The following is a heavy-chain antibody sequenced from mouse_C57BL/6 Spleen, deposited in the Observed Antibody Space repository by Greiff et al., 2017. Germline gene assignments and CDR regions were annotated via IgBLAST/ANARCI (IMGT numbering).Heavy chain of an antibody. D-gene: IGHD4-1*01. CDR1: GYTFTSYW. CDR2: IYPGSGST. J-gene: IGHJ2*01. CDR3: ARGGLDWDGFDY. V-gene: IGHV1-55*01. Sequence: QVQLKQPGAELVKPGASVKMSCKASGYTFTSYWITWVKQRPGQGLEWIGDIYPGSGSTNYNEKFKSKATLTVDTSSSTAYMQLSSLTSEDSAVYYCARGGLDWDGFDYWGQGTTLTVSS.